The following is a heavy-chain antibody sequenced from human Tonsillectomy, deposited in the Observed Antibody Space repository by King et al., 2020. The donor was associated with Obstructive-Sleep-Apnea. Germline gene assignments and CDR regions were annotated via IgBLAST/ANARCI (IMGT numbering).Heavy chain of an antibody. CDR2: ISAYNGNT. CDR1: GYTFTSYG. CDR3: ARTHLSLGYYNYGMDV. J-gene: IGHJ6*02. D-gene: IGHD1-26*01. V-gene: IGHV1-18*01. Sequence: QLVQSGAEVKKPGASVKVSCKASGYTFTSYGISWVRQAPGQGLEWMGWISAYNGNTNYAQKLQDGVTMTTDTSTSTAYMELRSLRSDDTAVYYCARTHLSLGYYNYGMDVWGQGTTVTVSS.